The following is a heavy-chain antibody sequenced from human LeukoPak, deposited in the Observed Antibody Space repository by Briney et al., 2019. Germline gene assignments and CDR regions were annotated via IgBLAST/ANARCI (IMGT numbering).Heavy chain of an antibody. CDR3: ARSPPPFFYYFDY. CDR2: IWYDGSKK. CDR1: GFTFSSYG. Sequence: PGGSLRLSCAASGFTFSSYGMHWLRQAPGKGLEGVAVIWYDGSKKYYADSVKGRFPISRDNSKNTLYLKMNSLRAEDTAVYYCARSPPPFFYYFDYWGQGTLVTVSS. J-gene: IGHJ4*02. V-gene: IGHV3-33*01.